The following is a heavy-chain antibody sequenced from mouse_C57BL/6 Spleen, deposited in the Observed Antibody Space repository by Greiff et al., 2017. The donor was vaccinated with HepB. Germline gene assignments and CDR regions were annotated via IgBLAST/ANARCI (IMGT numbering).Heavy chain of an antibody. D-gene: IGHD2-1*01. CDR3: AVYYGNWGDY. CDR2: IYPGGGYT. J-gene: IGHJ2*01. Sequence: QVQLQQSGAELVRPGTSVKMSCKASGYTFTNYWIGWAKQRPGHGLEWIGDIYPGGGYTNYNEKFKGKATLTADKSSSTAYMQCSSLTSEDSAIYYCAVYYGNWGDYWGQGTTLTVSS. CDR1: GYTFTNYW. V-gene: IGHV1-63*01.